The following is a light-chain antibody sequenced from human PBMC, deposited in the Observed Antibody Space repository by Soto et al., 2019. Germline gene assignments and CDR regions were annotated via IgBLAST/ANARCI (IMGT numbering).Light chain of an antibody. Sequence: QSALTQPPSASGSPGQSVTISCTGTSSDVGVYNYVSWYQQHPGKAPKLMIYEVSKRPSGVPDRFSGSKSGNTASLTVSGLQAEDEADYYCSSFAGNNNLVFGGGTKVTV. CDR2: EVS. CDR1: SSDVGVYNY. CDR3: SSFAGNNNLV. V-gene: IGLV2-8*01. J-gene: IGLJ2*01.